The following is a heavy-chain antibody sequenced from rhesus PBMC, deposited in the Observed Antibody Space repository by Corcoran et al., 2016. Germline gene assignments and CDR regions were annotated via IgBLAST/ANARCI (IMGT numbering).Heavy chain of an antibody. J-gene: IGHJ6*01. D-gene: IGHD2-2*01. CDR1: GGSFSSYW. V-gene: IGHV4-80*01. CDR2: INGNSGSN. Sequence: QVQLQESGPGLVKPSETLSLTCAVSGGSFSSYWWSWFRQPPGMGLEWIGEINGNSGSNNYNPSLKSRVTSAKDASKNQFSLKLSSGTAADTAVYYCARDCTSTTCYVDGLDSWGQGVVVTVSS. CDR3: ARDCTSTTCYVDGLDS.